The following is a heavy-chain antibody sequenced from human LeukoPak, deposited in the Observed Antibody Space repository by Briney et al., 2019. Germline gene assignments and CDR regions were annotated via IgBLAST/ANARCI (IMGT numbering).Heavy chain of an antibody. CDR1: GFTFSSYA. D-gene: IGHD3-22*01. V-gene: IGHV3-30*01. CDR3: ARASRWLFGDFDY. Sequence: GGSLRLSCAASGFTFSSYAMHWVRQAPGKGLEWVAVISYDGSNKYYADSVKGRFTISRDNSKNTLYLQMNSLRAEDTAVYYCARASRWLFGDFDYGGQGTLVTVSS. CDR2: ISYDGSNK. J-gene: IGHJ4*02.